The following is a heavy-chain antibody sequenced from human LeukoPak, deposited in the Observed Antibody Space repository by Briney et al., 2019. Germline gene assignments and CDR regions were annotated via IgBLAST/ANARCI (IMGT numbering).Heavy chain of an antibody. CDR3: ARDGGYYDSSGYDY. D-gene: IGHD3-22*01. J-gene: IGHJ4*02. CDR2: IIPILGIA. V-gene: IGHV1-69*04. CDR1: VGTFSSFA. Sequence: SVNLSCKASVGTFSSFAISGVRQAPGQGREWRGRIIPILGIANYAQKFQGRVTITADKSTSTAYMELSSLRSEDTAVYYCARDGGYYDSSGYDYWGQGTLVTVSS.